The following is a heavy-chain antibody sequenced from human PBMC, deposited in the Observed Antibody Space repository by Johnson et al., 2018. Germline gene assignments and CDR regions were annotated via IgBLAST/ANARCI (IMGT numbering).Heavy chain of an antibody. D-gene: IGHD5-18*01. Sequence: QVQLVQSGGGVVQPGRSLRLSCAASGFTFSSYGMHWVRQAPGKGLEWVAVISYDGSNKYYAASVKGRFTISRDNSKNTLYLQMNSLRAEDTAVYYCARARSWGIQLYYYYYGMDVWGQGTTVTVSS. V-gene: IGHV3-30*03. J-gene: IGHJ6*02. CDR2: ISYDGSNK. CDR3: ARARSWGIQLYYYYYGMDV. CDR1: GFTFSSYG.